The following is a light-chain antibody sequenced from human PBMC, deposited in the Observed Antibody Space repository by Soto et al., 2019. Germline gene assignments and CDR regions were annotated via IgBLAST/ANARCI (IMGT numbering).Light chain of an antibody. J-gene: IGLJ1*01. CDR2: IND. V-gene: IGLV1-44*01. CDR3: AAWDDSLNAL. Sequence: QSALTQPPSASGTPGQRITISCSGSSSNIGDNPVNWYQQLPGAAPKLLIYINDQRPSGVPDRLSGSKSGTSASLAISGLQPEDEADYYCAAWDDSLNALFGTGTKVTVL. CDR1: SSNIGDNP.